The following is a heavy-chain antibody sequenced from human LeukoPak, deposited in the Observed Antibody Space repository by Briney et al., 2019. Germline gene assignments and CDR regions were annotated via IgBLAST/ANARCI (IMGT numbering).Heavy chain of an antibody. Sequence: ASVKVSCKASGYTFTSYGISWVQQATGQGLEWMGWMNPNSGNTGYAQKFQGRVTITRNTSISTAYMELSSLRSEDTAVYYCARAPGYLGRLFDYWGQGTLVTVSS. V-gene: IGHV1-8*03. J-gene: IGHJ4*02. D-gene: IGHD3-22*01. CDR1: GYTFTSYG. CDR3: ARAPGYLGRLFDY. CDR2: MNPNSGNT.